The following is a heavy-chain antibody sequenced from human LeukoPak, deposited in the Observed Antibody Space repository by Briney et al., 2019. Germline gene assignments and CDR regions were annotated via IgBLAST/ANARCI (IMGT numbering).Heavy chain of an antibody. V-gene: IGHV3-30*02. CDR2: IRYDGSNK. CDR1: GFTFSSYG. J-gene: IGHJ5*02. Sequence: GGSLRLSCAASGFTFSSYGMHWVRQAPGKGLEWVAFIRYDGSNKYYADSVKGRFTISRDNSKNTLYLQMNSLRAEDTAVYYCAKDFLYSSSSNRFDPWGQGTLVTVSS. CDR3: AKDFLYSSSSNRFDP. D-gene: IGHD6-6*01.